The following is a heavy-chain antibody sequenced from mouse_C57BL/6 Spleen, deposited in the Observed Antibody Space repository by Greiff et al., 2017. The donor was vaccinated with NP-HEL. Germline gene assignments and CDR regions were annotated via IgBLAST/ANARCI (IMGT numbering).Heavy chain of an antibody. V-gene: IGHV1-19*01. D-gene: IGHD1-1*01. J-gene: IGHJ2*01. CDR2: INPYNGGT. CDR3: ARDEITTVVARDY. CDR1: GYTFTDYY. Sequence: VQLQQSAPVLVKPGASVKMSCKASGYTFTDYYMNWVKQSHGKSLEWIGVINPYNGGTSYNQKFKGKATLTVDKSSSTAYMELNSLTSEDSAVYYCARDEITTVVARDYWGQGTTLTVSS.